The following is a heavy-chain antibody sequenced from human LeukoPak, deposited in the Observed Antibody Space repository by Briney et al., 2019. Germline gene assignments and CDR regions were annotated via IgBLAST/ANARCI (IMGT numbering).Heavy chain of an antibody. V-gene: IGHV3-30*02. Sequence: GGSLRLSCAASDFTFSDYGMHWVRQAPGKGLEWVAFIRFDGGNKIYGDSVKGRFTISRDDSKDTLYLQMNSLSAEDTAVYFCAKAGYSTSWYYLDFWGQGTLVTVSS. CDR3: AKAGYSTSWYYLDF. D-gene: IGHD6-13*01. CDR1: DFTFSDYG. CDR2: IRFDGGNK. J-gene: IGHJ4*02.